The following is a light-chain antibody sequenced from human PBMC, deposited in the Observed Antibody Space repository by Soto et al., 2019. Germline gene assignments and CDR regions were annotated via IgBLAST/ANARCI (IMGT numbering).Light chain of an antibody. Sequence: DIQMTQSPTFLSASVGDRFTIDFLASQSISSYLNWYQQRPGGAPNLLVYAASTLQSGVPSRFGGSGSGTDFTLTIDSLQPEDFATYFCQQANSFPITFGQGTRLEIK. CDR2: AAS. CDR3: QQANSFPIT. J-gene: IGKJ5*01. CDR1: QSISSY. V-gene: IGKV1-39*01.